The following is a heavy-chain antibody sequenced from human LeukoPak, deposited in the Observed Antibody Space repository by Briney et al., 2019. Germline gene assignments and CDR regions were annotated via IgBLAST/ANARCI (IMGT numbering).Heavy chain of an antibody. V-gene: IGHV4-31*03. D-gene: IGHD3-22*01. CDR1: GGSISSGGYY. Sequence: SQTLSLTCTVSGGSISSGGYYWSWIRLHPGKGPEWIGYIYYSGSTYYNPSLKSRVTISVDTSKNQFSLKLSSVTAADTAVYYCARTGYDSSGYYYVRYYYYYMDVWGKGTTVTVSS. J-gene: IGHJ6*03. CDR3: ARTGYDSSGYYYVRYYYYYMDV. CDR2: IYYSGST.